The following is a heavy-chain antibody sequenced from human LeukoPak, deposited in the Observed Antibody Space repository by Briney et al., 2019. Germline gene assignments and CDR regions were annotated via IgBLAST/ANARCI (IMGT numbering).Heavy chain of an antibody. V-gene: IGHV3-23*01. J-gene: IGHJ6*02. Sequence: PGGSLRLSCAASGFTFSSYAMSWVRQAPGKELEWVSAISGSGGSTYYADSVKGRFTISRDNSKNTLYLQMNSLRAEDTAVYYCAKDEVGARGYYYGMDVWGQGTTVTVSS. CDR1: GFTFSSYA. CDR2: ISGSGGST. CDR3: AKDEVGARGYYYGMDV. D-gene: IGHD1-26*01.